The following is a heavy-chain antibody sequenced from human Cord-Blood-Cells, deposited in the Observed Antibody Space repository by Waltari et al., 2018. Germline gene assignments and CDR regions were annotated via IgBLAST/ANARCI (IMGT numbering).Heavy chain of an antibody. J-gene: IGHJ5*02. V-gene: IGHV4-34*01. D-gene: IGHD3-10*01. CDR1: GGSFSGYY. CDR3: ARGGEDNWFDP. Sequence: QVPLQQWGAGLLKPSETLSLTCAVHGGSFSGYYWSWIRQPPGKGLEWIGEINHSGSTNYNPSLKSRVTISVDTSKNQFSLKLSSVTAADTAVYYCARGGEDNWFDPWGQGTLVTVSS. CDR2: INHSGST.